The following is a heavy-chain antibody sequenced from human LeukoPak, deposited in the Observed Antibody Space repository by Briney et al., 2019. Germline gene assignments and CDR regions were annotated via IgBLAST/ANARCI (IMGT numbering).Heavy chain of an antibody. D-gene: IGHD1-26*01. CDR1: GFTVSTSY. CDR3: ARDRLVGAALYFDY. CDR2: IYSGGST. Sequence: GGSLRLSCAASGFTVSTSYMSWVRQAPGKGLEWVSVIYSGGSTFYADSVKGRFTVSRDNSKNTLYLQMNSLRAEDMAVYHCARDRLVGAALYFDYWGHGTLVTVSS. V-gene: IGHV3-53*01. J-gene: IGHJ4*01.